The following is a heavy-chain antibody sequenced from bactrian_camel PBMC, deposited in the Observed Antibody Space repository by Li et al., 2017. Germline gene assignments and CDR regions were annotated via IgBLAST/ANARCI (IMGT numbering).Heavy chain of an antibody. V-gene: IGHV3S25*01. CDR3: AADRSRPEGCSVGVAATEFEF. J-gene: IGHJ4*01. Sequence: QLVESGGGSVQAGGSLRLSCAASGYIFNSHCMAWFRQLPGKEREGVAAIRTGGGPTFYSDSVKGRFTVSRDDAKNTVYLEMTSLKPEDTAMYYCAADRSRPEGCSVGVAATEFEFWGQGTQVTVS. D-gene: IGHD3*01. CDR1: GYIFNSHC. CDR2: IRTGGGPT.